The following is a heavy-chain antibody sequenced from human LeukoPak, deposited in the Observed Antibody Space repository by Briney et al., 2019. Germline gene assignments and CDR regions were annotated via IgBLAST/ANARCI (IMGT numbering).Heavy chain of an antibody. V-gene: IGHV1-69*13. J-gene: IGHJ6*03. Sequence: GASVKVSCKASGGTFSSYAISWVRQAPGQGLEWMGGIIPIFGTANYAQKFQGRVTITADESTSTAYMELSSLRSEDTAVYYCASRDTAMSDDSYYYYYYMDVWGKGTTVTISS. CDR3: ASRDTAMSDDSYYYYYYMDV. CDR2: IIPIFGTA. D-gene: IGHD5-18*01. CDR1: GGTFSSYA.